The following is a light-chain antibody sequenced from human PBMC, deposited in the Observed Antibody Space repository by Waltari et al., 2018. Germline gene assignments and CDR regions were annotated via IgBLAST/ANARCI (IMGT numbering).Light chain of an antibody. CDR3: QQRSNWPPYT. CDR2: DAS. V-gene: IGKV3-11*01. J-gene: IGKJ2*01. Sequence: EIVLTQSPATLSVSPGERATLSCRASQSVTNYLAWYQQKPGQAPRLLIYDASNRATGIPARFSGSGSGTDFTLTISSLEPEDFAVYYCQQRSNWPPYTFGQGTKLEIK. CDR1: QSVTNY.